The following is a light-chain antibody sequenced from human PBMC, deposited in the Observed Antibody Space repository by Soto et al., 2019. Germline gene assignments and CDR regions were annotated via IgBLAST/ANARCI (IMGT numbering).Light chain of an antibody. CDR3: GSYTSSSTLYV. CDR2: DVT. Sequence: QSVLTQPASVSGSPGQSITISCTGTSSDVGGYNYVSWYQQHPGKAPKLMIYDVTNRPSGVSNRFSGSKSGNTASLTISGLQAEDEADYYCGSYTSSSTLYVFGIGTKLTVL. CDR1: SSDVGGYNY. J-gene: IGLJ1*01. V-gene: IGLV2-14*01.